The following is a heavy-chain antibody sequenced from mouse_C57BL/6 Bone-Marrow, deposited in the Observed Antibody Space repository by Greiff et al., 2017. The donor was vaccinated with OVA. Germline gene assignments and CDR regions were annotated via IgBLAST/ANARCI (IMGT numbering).Heavy chain of an antibody. D-gene: IGHD2-4*01. CDR3: ARGRLQGFAY. J-gene: IGHJ3*01. CDR2: IDPSDSYT. Sequence: VQLQQSGAELVKPGASVKLSCKASGYTFTSYWMQWVKQRPGQGLEWIGEIDPSDSYTNYNQKFKGKATLTVDTSSSTAYMQLSSLTSEDSAVYYCARGRLQGFAYWGQGTLVTVSA. CDR1: GYTFTSYW. V-gene: IGHV1-50*01.